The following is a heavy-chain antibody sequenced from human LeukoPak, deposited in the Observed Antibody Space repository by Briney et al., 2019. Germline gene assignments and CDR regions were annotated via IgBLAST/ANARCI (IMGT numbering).Heavy chain of an antibody. Sequence: SGGSLRLSCAASGFTFTNYAMNWVRQAPGKGLEWVSYISSRGSTIYYADSVKGRFTISRDNAKNSLYLQMNSLRAEDTAVYYCARHDTAMATDYGMDVWGQGTTVTVSS. D-gene: IGHD5-18*01. CDR1: GFTFTNYA. V-gene: IGHV3-48*04. CDR3: ARHDTAMATDYGMDV. CDR2: ISSRGSTI. J-gene: IGHJ6*02.